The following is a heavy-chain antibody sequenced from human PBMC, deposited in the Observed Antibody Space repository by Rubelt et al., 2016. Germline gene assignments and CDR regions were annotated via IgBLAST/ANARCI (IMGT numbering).Heavy chain of an antibody. CDR2: INAGNGNT. CDR1: GYTFTSYA. V-gene: IGHV1-3*01. D-gene: IGHD1-1*01. J-gene: IGHJ4*02. CDR3: ARDLTYKLPAY. Sequence: QVQLVQSGAEVKKPGASVKVSCKASGYTFTSYAMHWVRQAPGQRLEWMGWINAGNGNTNYAQKLQGRVTMTTDTSTSTAYMELRSVRSDDTAVYYCARDLTYKLPAYWGQGTLVTVSS.